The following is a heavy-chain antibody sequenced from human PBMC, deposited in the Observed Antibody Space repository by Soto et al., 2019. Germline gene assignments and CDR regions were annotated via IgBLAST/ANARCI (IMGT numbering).Heavy chain of an antibody. V-gene: IGHV5-51*01. CDR3: ARHRPVVAATSYYYYYGMDV. D-gene: IGHD2-15*01. CDR1: GYSFTSYW. J-gene: IGHJ6*02. Sequence: PGESLKISCKGSGYSFTSYWIGWVRQMPGKGLEWMGIIYPGDSDTRYSPSFQGQVTISADKSISTAYLQWSSLKASDTAMYYCARHRPVVAATSYYYYYGMDVWGQGTTVTVSS. CDR2: IYPGDSDT.